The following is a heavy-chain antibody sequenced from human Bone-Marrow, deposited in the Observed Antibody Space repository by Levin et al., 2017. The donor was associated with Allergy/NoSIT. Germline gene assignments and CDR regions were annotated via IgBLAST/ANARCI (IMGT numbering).Heavy chain of an antibody. CDR3: ARTHYTQSGLSKYYDILTGYCFDY. Sequence: SGPTLVKPTQTLTLTCTFSGFSLSTSGVGVGWIRQPPGKALEWLALIYWDDDKRYSPSLKSRLTITKDTSKNQVVLTMTNMDPVDTATYYCARTHYTQSGLSKYYDILTGYCFDYWGQGTLVTVSS. CDR2: IYWDDDK. D-gene: IGHD3-9*01. V-gene: IGHV2-5*02. J-gene: IGHJ4*02. CDR1: GFSLSTSGVG.